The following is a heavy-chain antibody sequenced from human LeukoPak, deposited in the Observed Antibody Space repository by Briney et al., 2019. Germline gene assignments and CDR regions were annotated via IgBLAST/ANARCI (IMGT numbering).Heavy chain of an antibody. Sequence: ASVTVSFKASGYTFTGYYMHWVRQAPGQGLEWMGWINPNSGGTNYAQKFQGRVTMTRDTSISTAYMELSRLRSDDTAVYYCARDRGITMVRGVMYGMDVWGQGTTVTVSS. D-gene: IGHD3-10*01. CDR1: GYTFTGYY. CDR2: INPNSGGT. V-gene: IGHV1-2*02. J-gene: IGHJ6*02. CDR3: ARDRGITMVRGVMYGMDV.